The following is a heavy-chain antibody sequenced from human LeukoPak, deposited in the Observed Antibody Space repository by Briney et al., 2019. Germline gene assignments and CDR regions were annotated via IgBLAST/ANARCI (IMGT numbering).Heavy chain of an antibody. Sequence: PGGSLRLSCAASGFTVTSNYMSWVRQAPGKGLEWVSVIYDDGSAYYADSVKGRFTISRDNSKNTLYVQMNSLRAEDTAMYYCAKARTYGWSSGSSLDSMDVWGKGTTVTISS. D-gene: IGHD1-26*01. CDR1: GFTVTSNY. CDR3: AKARTYGWSSGSSLDSMDV. CDR2: IYDDGSA. J-gene: IGHJ6*03. V-gene: IGHV3-53*05.